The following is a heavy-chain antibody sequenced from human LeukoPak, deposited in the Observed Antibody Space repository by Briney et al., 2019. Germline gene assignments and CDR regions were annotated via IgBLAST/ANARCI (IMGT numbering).Heavy chain of an antibody. V-gene: IGHV3-48*01. J-gene: IGHJ4*02. D-gene: IGHD1-26*01. CDR1: GFSFSDYD. CDR3: AREVRRGSDYFDY. Sequence: GGSLRLSCAASGFSFSDYDMNWVRQAPGKGLELVAWISTSSTTIYYADSVKGRFTISRDNAKNSLYLQMNSLRAEDTAFYYCAREVRRGSDYFDYWGQGTLVAVSS. CDR2: ISTSSTTI.